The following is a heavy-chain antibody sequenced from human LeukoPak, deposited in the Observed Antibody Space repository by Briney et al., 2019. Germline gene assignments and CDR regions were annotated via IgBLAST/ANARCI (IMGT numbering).Heavy chain of an antibody. Sequence: GGSLRLSCAASGFTFSSYAMSWVRQAPGKGLEWVSAIGGSGGSTYYADSVKGRFTISRDNSKNTLYLQMNSLRAEDTAVYYCARSPPFCGGDCYVDYWGQGTQVTVSS. D-gene: IGHD2-21*02. J-gene: IGHJ4*02. V-gene: IGHV3-23*01. CDR2: IGGSGGST. CDR3: ARSPPFCGGDCYVDY. CDR1: GFTFSSYA.